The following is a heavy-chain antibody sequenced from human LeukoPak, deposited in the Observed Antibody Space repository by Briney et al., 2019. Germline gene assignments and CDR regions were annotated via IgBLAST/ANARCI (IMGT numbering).Heavy chain of an antibody. D-gene: IGHD3-22*01. CDR3: ARDAHSVDSSGYYAHY. Sequence: ASVKASCKASGGTFSSYAISWVRQAPGQGLEWMGGIIPIFGTANYAQKFQGRVTITADESTSTAYMELSSLRSEDTAVYYCARDAHSVDSSGYYAHYWGQGTLVTVSS. CDR1: GGTFSSYA. J-gene: IGHJ4*02. V-gene: IGHV1-69*13. CDR2: IIPIFGTA.